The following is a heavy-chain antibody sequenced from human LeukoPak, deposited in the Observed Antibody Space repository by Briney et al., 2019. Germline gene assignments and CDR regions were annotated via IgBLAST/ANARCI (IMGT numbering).Heavy chain of an antibody. CDR3: ARDRRNYDSSGYYYRGDAFDI. D-gene: IGHD3-22*01. Sequence: GGSLRLSCAASGFTFDDYGMSWVRQAPGKGLEWVSNINWNGGSTGYADSVKGRFTISRDNAKNSLYLQMNSLRAEDTAVYYCARDRRNYDSSGYYYRGDAFDIWGQGTMVTVSS. J-gene: IGHJ3*02. V-gene: IGHV3-20*04. CDR2: INWNGGST. CDR1: GFTFDDYG.